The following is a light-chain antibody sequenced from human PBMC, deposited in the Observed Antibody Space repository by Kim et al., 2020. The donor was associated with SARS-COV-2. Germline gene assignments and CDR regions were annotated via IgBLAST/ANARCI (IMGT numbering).Light chain of an antibody. J-gene: IGKJ1*01. V-gene: IGKV1-5*01. CDR3: QQYNSFSWT. Sequence: DIQMTQSPSTLSASVGDRVTITCRASQSISGWLAWYQQKPGKAPKLLIYDASNLESGVPSRFSGSGSGTEFTLTISSLQPDDFASYYCQQYNSFSWTFGQGTKVDIK. CDR1: QSISGW. CDR2: DAS.